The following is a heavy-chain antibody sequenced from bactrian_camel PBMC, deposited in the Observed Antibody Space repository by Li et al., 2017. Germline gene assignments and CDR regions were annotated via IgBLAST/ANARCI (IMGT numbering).Heavy chain of an antibody. CDR2: VSTLTGLT. V-gene: IGHV3S54*01. J-gene: IGHJ4*01. D-gene: IGHD1*01. CDR3: AVDILAGVKSRCAAGASQVPSYNY. Sequence: VQLVESGGGSVQPGGSLRLACVASGRTYTIDYMAWFRQAPGKEREGVATVSTLTGLTVYDDSVKGRFTVSQDNTENTLHLQMNNLKPEDTAVYYCAVDILAGVKSRCAAGASQVPSYNYWGQGTQVTVS. CDR1: GRTYTIDY.